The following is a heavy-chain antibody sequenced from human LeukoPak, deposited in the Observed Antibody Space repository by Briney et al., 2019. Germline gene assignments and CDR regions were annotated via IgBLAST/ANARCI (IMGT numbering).Heavy chain of an antibody. CDR1: GFTFDDYA. CDR3: AKDTRGHSVAFDY. CDR2: ISWNSGNI. D-gene: IGHD5/OR15-5a*01. J-gene: IGHJ4*02. V-gene: IGHV3-9*01. Sequence: GGSLRLSCAASGFTFDDYAMHWVRQAPGKGLEWVSGISWNSGNIGYADSVKGRFTISRDNAKNSLYLQMNSLRAEDTALYYCAKDTRGHSVAFDYWGQGTLVTVSS.